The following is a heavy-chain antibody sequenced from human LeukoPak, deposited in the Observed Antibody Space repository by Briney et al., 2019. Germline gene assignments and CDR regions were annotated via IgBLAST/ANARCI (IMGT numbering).Heavy chain of an antibody. Sequence: ASVKVSCKASGYTFTSYGISWVRQAPGQGLEWMGWISAYNGNTNYAQKLQGRVTMTTDTSTSTAYMELSSLRSEDTAVYYCARAPYCSSTSCYLGYWGQGTLVTVSS. J-gene: IGHJ4*02. CDR2: ISAYNGNT. CDR3: ARAPYCSSTSCYLGY. CDR1: GYTFTSYG. V-gene: IGHV1-18*01. D-gene: IGHD2-2*01.